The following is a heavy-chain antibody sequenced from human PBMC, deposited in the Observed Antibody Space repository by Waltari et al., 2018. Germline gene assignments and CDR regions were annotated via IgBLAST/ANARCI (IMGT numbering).Heavy chain of an antibody. CDR1: GYTFTSYA. CDR2: INAGNGNK. D-gene: IGHD3-10*01. J-gene: IGHJ4*02. V-gene: IGHV1-3*01. Sequence: QVQLVQSGAEVKKPGASVKVSCKASGYTFTSYAMHWVRQAPGQRLEWMGWINAGNGNKKYSQKFQGRVTITRDTSASTAYMELSSLRSEDTAVYYCARDEAITMVQGVTDYWGQGTLVTVSS. CDR3: ARDEAITMVQGVTDY.